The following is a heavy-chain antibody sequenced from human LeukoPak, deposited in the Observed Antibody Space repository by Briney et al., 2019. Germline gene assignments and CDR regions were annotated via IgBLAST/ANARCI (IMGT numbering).Heavy chain of an antibody. D-gene: IGHD3-10*01. CDR3: ASHTYYFSSGSFGH. CDR1: GYSFTSYD. Sequence: ASVKVSCKASGYSFTSYDINWVRQATGQGPEWIGWMNPSSGNTGYAQRFQGRVTMTRDTSTSTAYLELSSLRSEDTAVYYCASHTYYFSSGSFGHWGQGTLVTVSS. CDR2: MNPSSGNT. V-gene: IGHV1-8*01. J-gene: IGHJ4*02.